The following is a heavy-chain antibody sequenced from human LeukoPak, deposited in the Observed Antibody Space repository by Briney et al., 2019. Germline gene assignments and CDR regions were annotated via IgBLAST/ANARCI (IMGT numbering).Heavy chain of an antibody. CDR2: INHSGRT. Sequence: SETLSLTCAVYGGSFSGYYWSWIRQPPGKGLEWIGEINHSGRTNYNPSLKSRVTISVDTSKNQFSLKLSSVTAADTAVYYCAQLRGYFDLWGRGTLVSVSS. D-gene: IGHD5-24*01. V-gene: IGHV4-34*01. CDR3: AQLRGYFDL. J-gene: IGHJ2*01. CDR1: GGSFSGYY.